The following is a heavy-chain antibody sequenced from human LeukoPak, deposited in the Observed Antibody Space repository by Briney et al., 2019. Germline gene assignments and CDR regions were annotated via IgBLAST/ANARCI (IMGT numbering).Heavy chain of an antibody. CDR2: IKQDGSEK. CDR1: GFTFSSFG. CDR3: ARDNRWFGELSTYYYYMDV. J-gene: IGHJ6*03. D-gene: IGHD3-10*01. V-gene: IGHV3-7*01. Sequence: GGSLRLSCAASGFTFSSFGMHWVRQAPGKGLEWVANIKQDGSEKYYVDSVKGRFTISRDNAKNSLYLQMNSLRAEDTAVYYCARDNRWFGELSTYYYYMDVWGKGTTVTVSS.